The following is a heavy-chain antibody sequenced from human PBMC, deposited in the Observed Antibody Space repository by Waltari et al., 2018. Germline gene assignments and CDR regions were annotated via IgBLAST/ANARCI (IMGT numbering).Heavy chain of an antibody. CDR3: ARDYYDEEDNWCDP. D-gene: IGHD3-22*01. J-gene: IGHJ5*02. CDR1: GGSFSGYY. Sequence: QVQLQQWGAGLLKPSETLSLTCAVYGGSFSGYYWSWIRQPPGTGLEGIGEINHSGSTNYNPSLKSRVTISVDTSKNQFSLKLSSVTAADTAVYYCARDYYDEEDNWCDPWGQGTLVTVSS. V-gene: IGHV4-34*01. CDR2: INHSGST.